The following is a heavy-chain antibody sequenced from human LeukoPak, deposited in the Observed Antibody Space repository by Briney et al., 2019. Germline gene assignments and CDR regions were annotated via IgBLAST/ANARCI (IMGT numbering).Heavy chain of an antibody. CDR1: GLTVSSNC. Sequence: GGSLRLSCAVSGLTVSSNCMSWVRQAPGKGLEWVSVICSGGNTYYADSVKGRFTISRDNSRNTLYLQMNSLRAEDTAVYYCARGRMSFDYWGQGTLVTVSS. CDR3: ARGRMSFDY. J-gene: IGHJ4*02. D-gene: IGHD2-15*01. CDR2: ICSGGNT. V-gene: IGHV3-53*01.